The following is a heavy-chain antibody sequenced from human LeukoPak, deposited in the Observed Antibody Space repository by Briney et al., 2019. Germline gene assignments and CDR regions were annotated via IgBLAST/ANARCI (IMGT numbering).Heavy chain of an antibody. D-gene: IGHD4-17*01. Sequence: GGSLRLSCAASGFTFSDHYMDWVRQAPGKGLEWVGRTRNKANSYTTEYAASVKGRFTISRDDSKNSLYLQMNSLKTEDTAVYYCAVSYGDYPGGFDYWGQGTLVTVSS. V-gene: IGHV3-72*01. CDR1: GFTFSDHY. J-gene: IGHJ4*02. CDR2: TRNKANSYTT. CDR3: AVSYGDYPGGFDY.